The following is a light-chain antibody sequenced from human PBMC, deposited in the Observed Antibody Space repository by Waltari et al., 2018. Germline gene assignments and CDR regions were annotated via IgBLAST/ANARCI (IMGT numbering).Light chain of an antibody. J-gene: IGKJ1*01. V-gene: IGKV3-11*01. CDR3: QKYNSAPPWT. Sequence: EVVLTQSPATLSLSPGERATLSCRASQSIRTYLAWYQQKPGQAPRLLIYDASKRATDIPARFSGSGSGTDFILTISSLEPEDFAIYYCQKYNSAPPWTFGQGTKVEIK. CDR1: QSIRTY. CDR2: DAS.